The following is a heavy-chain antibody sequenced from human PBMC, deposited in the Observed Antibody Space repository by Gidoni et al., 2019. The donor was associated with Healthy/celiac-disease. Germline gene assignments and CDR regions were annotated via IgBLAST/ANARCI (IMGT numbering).Heavy chain of an antibody. D-gene: IGHD6-19*01. CDR2: INRSGGST. Sequence: QVQLVQSGAAVQKPGASVKASCKASGYTFTSYYMHWVRQAPGQGLEWMGIINRSGGSTSYAQKCQSRVTMTRNTSTSTVYMELSSLRSEDTAVEYCARDARSGWYDGNWFDPWGQGTLVTVSS. CDR3: ARDARSGWYDGNWFDP. J-gene: IGHJ5*02. CDR1: GYTFTSYY. V-gene: IGHV1-46*03.